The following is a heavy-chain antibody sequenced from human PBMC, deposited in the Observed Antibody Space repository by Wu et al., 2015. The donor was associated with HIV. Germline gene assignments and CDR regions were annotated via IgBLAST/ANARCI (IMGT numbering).Heavy chain of an antibody. CDR2: INPHSDGS. Sequence: QVQLVQSGAEVKKPGSSVKVSCKASGGTFSSYAISWVRQAPGQGLEWMGWINPHSDGSNYAEKFQGRVTMTRDMSISTVYMELSRLRSDDTAIYYCVRDLGVFAVAGMFDYWGQGTLVTVSS. D-gene: IGHD6-19*01. CDR3: VRDLGVFAVAGMFDY. V-gene: IGHV1-2*02. J-gene: IGHJ4*02. CDR1: GGTFSSYA.